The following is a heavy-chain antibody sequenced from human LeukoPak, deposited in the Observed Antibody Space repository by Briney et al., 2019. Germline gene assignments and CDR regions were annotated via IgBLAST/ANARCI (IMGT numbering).Heavy chain of an antibody. CDR3: ARARTAGYSGYDSALYYYYYYMDV. D-gene: IGHD5-12*01. CDR1: GATFSSYA. J-gene: IGHJ6*03. Sequence: SVKLSCKASGATFSSYAISWVRQAPGQGLEWMGGSIPFFGTTNYAQKFQGRVTITADKSTSTAYMELSSLRSEDTAVYYCARARTAGYSGYDSALYYYYYYMDVWGKGTTVTVSS. V-gene: IGHV1-69*06. CDR2: SIPFFGTT.